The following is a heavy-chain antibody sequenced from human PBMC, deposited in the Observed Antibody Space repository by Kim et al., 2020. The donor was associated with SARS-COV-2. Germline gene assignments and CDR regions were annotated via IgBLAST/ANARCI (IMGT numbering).Heavy chain of an antibody. CDR1: GYSISSGYY. V-gene: IGHV4-38-2*02. Sequence: SETLSLTCTVSGYSISSGYYWGWIRQPPGKGLEWIGSIYHSGSTYYNPSLKSRVTISVDTSKNQFSLKLSSVTAADTAVYYCAIGYDSSGYGGFDYWGQGTLVTVSS. J-gene: IGHJ4*02. CDR2: IYHSGST. D-gene: IGHD3-22*01. CDR3: AIGYDSSGYGGFDY.